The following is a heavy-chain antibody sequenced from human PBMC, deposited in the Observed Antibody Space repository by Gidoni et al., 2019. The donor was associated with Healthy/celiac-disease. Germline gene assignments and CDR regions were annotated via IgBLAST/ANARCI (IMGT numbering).Heavy chain of an antibody. Sequence: EVQLVQSGAAVKKPGESLSTACKVPEYSFTSYWIGWVRQKPGKGLEWIGIIYPGDSDTRYSPSFQGQVTISADKFISTAYLQWSSLKASDTAMYYCARRDRRYYFHYWGQGTLVTVSS. CDR3: ARRDRRYYFHY. CDR2: IYPGDSDT. V-gene: IGHV5-51*03. J-gene: IGHJ4*02. CDR1: EYSFTSYW.